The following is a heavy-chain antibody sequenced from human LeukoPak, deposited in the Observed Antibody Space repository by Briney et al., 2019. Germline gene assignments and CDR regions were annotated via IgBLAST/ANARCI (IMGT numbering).Heavy chain of an antibody. CDR3: ARDSSTSIFSLNAFDI. D-gene: IGHD2-2*01. V-gene: IGHV3-30*04. Sequence: PGGSLRLSCAASGFSFSIYAMHWVRQAPGKGLEWVAVISYDGSNKFYADSVKGRFTISRDNSKNTLYLQMNSLRAEDTAVYYCARDSSTSIFSLNAFDIWGQGTMVTVSS. J-gene: IGHJ3*02. CDR1: GFSFSIYA. CDR2: ISYDGSNK.